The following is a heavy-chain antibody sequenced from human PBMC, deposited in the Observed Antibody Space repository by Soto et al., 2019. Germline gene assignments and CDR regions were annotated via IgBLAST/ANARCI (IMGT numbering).Heavy chain of an antibody. CDR1: GFTFSNYA. D-gene: IGHD3-10*01. V-gene: IGHV3-64*01. CDR3: ARARGSGSRYALDS. Sequence: GGSLRLSCAASGFTFSNYAMHWVRQAPGKGLEYVSAISTNGGKTYYANSVKGRFTISRDNSKNTLYLQMGSLRAEDMAVYYCARARGSGSRYALDSWGQGTLVTVSS. J-gene: IGHJ4*02. CDR2: ISTNGGKT.